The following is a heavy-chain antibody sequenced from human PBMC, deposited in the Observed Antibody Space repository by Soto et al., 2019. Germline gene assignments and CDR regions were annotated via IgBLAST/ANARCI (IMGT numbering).Heavy chain of an antibody. CDR3: ARGRYGDY. V-gene: IGHV1-18*01. J-gene: IGHJ4*02. CDR2: ISAHNGNT. CDR1: GYTFTSYG. D-gene: IGHD1-1*01. Sequence: QVHLVQSGAEVKKPGASVKVSCKASGYTFTSYGITWVRQAPGQGLEWMGWISAHNGNTDYAQKLQGRVIVTRDTSTSTAYMELRSLISDYTAVYYCARGRYGDYWGQGAVVTVSS.